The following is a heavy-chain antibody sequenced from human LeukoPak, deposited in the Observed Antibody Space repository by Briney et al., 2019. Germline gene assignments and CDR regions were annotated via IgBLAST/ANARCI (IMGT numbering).Heavy chain of an antibody. CDR1: GFTFSNYG. J-gene: IGHJ4*02. Sequence: PGGSLRLSCAASGFTFSNYGMHWVRQAPGKGLEWVAFIRSDGSVKYYADSVKGRFTISRDNSKNTLYLQMNSLRAEDTAVYHCAKDVVTSTSQQQLAWYFDYGGQGTLVTVYS. CDR3: AKDVVTSTSQQQLAWYFDY. V-gene: IGHV3-30*02. D-gene: IGHD6-13*01. CDR2: IRSDGSVK.